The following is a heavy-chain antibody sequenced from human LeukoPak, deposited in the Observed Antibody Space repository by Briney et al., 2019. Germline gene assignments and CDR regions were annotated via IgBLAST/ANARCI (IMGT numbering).Heavy chain of an antibody. Sequence: ASVKVCRKVSGYTFTDWYIHWVRPAPGQGLELMGWVEPKSGSTNYGQKFRGRVTMTRATSISTVYMDLSSLRSDDTAFYSCARGKGSSWFDYWGQGALVTVA. V-gene: IGHV1-2*02. CDR1: GYTFTDWY. J-gene: IGHJ4*02. D-gene: IGHD6-13*01. CDR3: ARGKGSSWFDY. CDR2: VEPKSGST.